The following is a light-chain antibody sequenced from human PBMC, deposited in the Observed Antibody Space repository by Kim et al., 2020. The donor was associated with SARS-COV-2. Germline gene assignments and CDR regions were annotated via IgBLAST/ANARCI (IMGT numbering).Light chain of an antibody. Sequence: SPGERATLSCRASRSVSSSYLAWYQQKPGQAPRLLIYGASSRATGIPDRFSGSGSGTDFTLTITTLEPEDFAVYYCQQYGSSPLTFGGGTKVDIK. V-gene: IGKV3-20*01. CDR2: GAS. CDR3: QQYGSSPLT. CDR1: RSVSSSY. J-gene: IGKJ4*01.